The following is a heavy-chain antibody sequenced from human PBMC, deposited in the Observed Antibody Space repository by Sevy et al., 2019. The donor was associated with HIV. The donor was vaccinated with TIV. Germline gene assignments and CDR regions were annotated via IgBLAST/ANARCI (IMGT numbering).Heavy chain of an antibody. CDR3: ARDVTVTTTARYGLDI. J-gene: IGHJ6*02. CDR2: ISAYNGNR. Sequence: ASVKVSCKGSGYTFANYGISWVRQAPGQGLEWMGWISAYNGNRNYVQKFQGRVTMTTDTSTNTAYMELRSLTSDDTAVYYCARDVTVTTTARYGLDIWGQGTTVTISS. CDR1: GYTFANYG. V-gene: IGHV1-18*01. D-gene: IGHD4-17*01.